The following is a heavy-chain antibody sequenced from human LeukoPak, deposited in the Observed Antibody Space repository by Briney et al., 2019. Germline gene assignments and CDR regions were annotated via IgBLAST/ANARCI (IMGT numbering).Heavy chain of an antibody. CDR1: GFTFSSYG. CDR3: AKDLSSWYSPLEY. CDR2: ISGSGGST. D-gene: IGHD6-13*01. Sequence: GGSLRLSCAASGFTFSSYGMSWVRQAPGKGLEWVSAISGSGGSTYYADSVKGRFTISRDNSKNTLYLQMNSLRAEDTAVYYCAKDLSSWYSPLEYWGQGTLVTVSS. V-gene: IGHV3-23*01. J-gene: IGHJ4*02.